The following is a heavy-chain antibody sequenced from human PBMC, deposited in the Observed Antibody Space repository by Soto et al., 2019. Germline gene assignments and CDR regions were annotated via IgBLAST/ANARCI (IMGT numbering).Heavy chain of an antibody. D-gene: IGHD6-13*01. CDR1: GYTFSNFS. J-gene: IGHJ4*02. CDR3: ARSPRSSPYFDY. CDR2: IYPGDSET. V-gene: IGHV5-51*01. Sequence: GESLKISCQCSGYTFSNFSIAWVRQLPGKGLEYMGIIYPGDSETRYSPSFHGKVTISADRSIGTAYLQWSSLEASDSAFYFCARSPRSSPYFDYWGQGTPVTVSS.